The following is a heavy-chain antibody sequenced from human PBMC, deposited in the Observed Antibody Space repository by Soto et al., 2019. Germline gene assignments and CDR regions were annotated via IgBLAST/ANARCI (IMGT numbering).Heavy chain of an antibody. CDR2: ISYDGSNK. J-gene: IGHJ4*02. Sequence: QPGGSLRLSCAASGFTFSSYGMHWVRQAPGKGLEWVAVISYDGSNKYYADSVKGRFTISRDNSKNTLYLQMNSLRAEDTAVYYCAKVAVVTYDILTGYQLDYWGQGTLVTVSS. V-gene: IGHV3-30*18. CDR3: AKVAVVTYDILTGYQLDY. D-gene: IGHD3-9*01. CDR1: GFTFSSYG.